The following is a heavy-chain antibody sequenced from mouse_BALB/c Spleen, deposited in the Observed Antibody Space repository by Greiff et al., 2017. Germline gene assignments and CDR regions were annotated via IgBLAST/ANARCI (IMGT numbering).Heavy chain of an antibody. CDR3: ARWDRWLPDAMDY. CDR1: GYSFTSYY. Sequence: EVQLQQSGAELMKPGASVKISCKASGYSFTSYYMHWVKQSHGKSLEWIGYIDPFNGGTSYNQKFKGKATLTVDKSSSTAYMHLSSLTSEDSAVYYCARWDRWLPDAMDYWGQGTSVTVSS. CDR2: IDPFNGGT. D-gene: IGHD2-3*01. V-gene: IGHV1S135*01. J-gene: IGHJ4*01.